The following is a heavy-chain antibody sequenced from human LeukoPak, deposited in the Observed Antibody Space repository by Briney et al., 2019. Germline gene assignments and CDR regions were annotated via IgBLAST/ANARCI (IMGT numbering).Heavy chain of an antibody. CDR3: ARNYYYDSSGYSRYFQH. Sequence: GRSLRLSCAASGFTFSSYGMHWVRQAPGKGLEWVAVIWYDGSNKYYADSVKGRFTISRDNSKNTLYLQMNSLRAEDTAVYYCARNYYYDSSGYSRYFQHWGQGTLVTVSS. D-gene: IGHD3-22*01. J-gene: IGHJ1*01. V-gene: IGHV3-33*01. CDR1: GFTFSSYG. CDR2: IWYDGSNK.